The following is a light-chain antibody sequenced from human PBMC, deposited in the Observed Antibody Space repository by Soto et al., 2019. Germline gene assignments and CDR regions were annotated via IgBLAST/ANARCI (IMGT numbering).Light chain of an antibody. CDR3: QKYNNWPPDRT. V-gene: IGKV3-15*01. CDR2: GAS. J-gene: IGKJ1*01. Sequence: EIVMTQSPATLSVSPGERATLSCRASQSVRSNLAWYQQKPGQAPRLLIYGASTRATGIPARFSGSGSGTEFTLTISSLQSEDFAIYFCQKYNNWPPDRTFGQGTKVEIK. CDR1: QSVRSN.